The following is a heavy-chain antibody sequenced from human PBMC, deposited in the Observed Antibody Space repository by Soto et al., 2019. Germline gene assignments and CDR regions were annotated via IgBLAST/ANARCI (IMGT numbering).Heavy chain of an antibody. CDR3: ARETGGSVSGVVIIPHFDY. Sequence: SETVSLTCTFSGGSIISGDYYWSWIRQPPGKGLEWIGYIYYSGSTYYNPSLKSRVTISVDTSKNQFSLKLSSVTAADTAVYYCARETGGSVSGVVIIPHFDYWGQGTLVTVS. D-gene: IGHD3-3*01. CDR1: GGSIISGDYY. CDR2: IYYSGST. V-gene: IGHV4-30-4*01. J-gene: IGHJ4*02.